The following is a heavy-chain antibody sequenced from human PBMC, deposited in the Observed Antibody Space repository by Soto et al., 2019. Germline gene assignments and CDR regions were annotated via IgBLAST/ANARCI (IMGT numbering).Heavy chain of an antibody. CDR1: GGTFNSYG. J-gene: IGHJ4*02. V-gene: IGHV1-69*06. CDR3: ARVRVIRGVIPSHFGL. D-gene: IGHD3-10*01. CDR2: IIPLYGTV. Sequence: QAHLAQSGAEVKKPGSSVTVSCKASGGTFNSYGISWVRQAPGQGLDWMGVIIPLYGTVNYAQKFQVRVSITADKSTSTDYMDLNSLRSDDTAVYYCARVRVIRGVIPSHFGLWGQGNQVTVSS.